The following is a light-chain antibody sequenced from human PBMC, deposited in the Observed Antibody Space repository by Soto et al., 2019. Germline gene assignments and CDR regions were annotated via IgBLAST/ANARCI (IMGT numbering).Light chain of an antibody. CDR3: QQYYSYPRT. V-gene: IGKV1-8*01. J-gene: IGKJ3*01. CDR2: AAS. CDR1: QGISSY. Sequence: AIRMTQSPSSLSASTGDRVTITCRASQGISSYLAWYQQKPGKAPKLLIYAASTFQSGVPSRFSGSGSGTDFTLTISCLQSEDFATYYCQQYYSYPRTFGPGTKVDIK.